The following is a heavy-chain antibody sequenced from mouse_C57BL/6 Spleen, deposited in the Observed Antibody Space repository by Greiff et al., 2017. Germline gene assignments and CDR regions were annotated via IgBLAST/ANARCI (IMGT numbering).Heavy chain of an antibody. CDR3: ARRGGRSFPYAMDY. J-gene: IGHJ4*01. D-gene: IGHD1-1*01. Sequence: VQLQQPGAELVRPGSSVKLSCKASGYTFTSYWMHWVKQRPIQGLEWIGNIDPSDSETHYNQKFKDKATLTVDKSSSTAYMQLSSLTSEDSAVYYCARRGGRSFPYAMDYWGQGTSVTVSS. V-gene: IGHV1-52*01. CDR1: GYTFTSYW. CDR2: IDPSDSET.